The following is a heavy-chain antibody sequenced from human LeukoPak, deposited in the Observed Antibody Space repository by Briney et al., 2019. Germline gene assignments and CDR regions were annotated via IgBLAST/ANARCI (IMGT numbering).Heavy chain of an antibody. J-gene: IGHJ4*02. D-gene: IGHD1-1*01. Sequence: GGSLRLSCTASGFTFSGHWIHWVRQPPGMGLVWVSRINERGTDSMYAESVKGRFTISRDNVKNTVYLQMNSLRAEDTAVYYCVRDETLWTLDWWGQGTLVSVSS. CDR2: INERGTDS. CDR1: GFTFSGHW. V-gene: IGHV3-74*03. CDR3: VRDETLWTLDW.